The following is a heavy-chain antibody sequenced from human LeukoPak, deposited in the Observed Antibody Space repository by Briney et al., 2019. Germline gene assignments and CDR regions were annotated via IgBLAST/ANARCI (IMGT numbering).Heavy chain of an antibody. CDR1: GGSFSGYY. Sequence: PSETLCLTCAVYGGSFSGYYWSWIRQPPGKGLEWIGEINHSGSTNYNPSLKSRVTISVDTSKNQFSLKLSSVTAADTAVYYCARAVIVVVPAAEQSFDIWGQGTMVTVSS. J-gene: IGHJ3*02. V-gene: IGHV4-34*01. CDR2: INHSGST. D-gene: IGHD2-2*01. CDR3: ARAVIVVVPAAEQSFDI.